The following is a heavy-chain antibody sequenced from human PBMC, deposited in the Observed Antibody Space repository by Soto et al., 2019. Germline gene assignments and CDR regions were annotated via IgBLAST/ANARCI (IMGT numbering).Heavy chain of an antibody. CDR2: IYISGRY. CDR1: GGFI. CDR3: ARTLPKRQLFDS. Sequence: PSEHLSLTCTVSGGFIWGWIRQSPDKGLEWIGYIYISGRYNYNPSLESRLTISIFTSQNQFSLRLASVTAAVTAVYYCARTLPKRQLFDSWSQGTLVTVSS. J-gene: IGHJ4*02. V-gene: IGHV4-4*09. D-gene: IGHD1-1*01.